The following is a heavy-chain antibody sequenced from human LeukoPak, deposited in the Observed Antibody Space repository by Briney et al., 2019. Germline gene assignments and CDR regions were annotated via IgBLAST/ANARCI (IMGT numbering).Heavy chain of an antibody. V-gene: IGHV4-59*01. CDR3: ARGRSYYDSSGYSSYFDY. CDR1: GGSTSSYY. J-gene: IGHJ4*02. Sequence: SETLSLTCTVSGGSTSSYYWSWIRQPPGKGLEWIGCIYYSGSTNYNPSLKSRVTISVDTSKNQFSLKLSSVTAADTAVYYCARGRSYYDSSGYSSYFDYWGQGTLVTVSS. D-gene: IGHD3-22*01. CDR2: IYYSGST.